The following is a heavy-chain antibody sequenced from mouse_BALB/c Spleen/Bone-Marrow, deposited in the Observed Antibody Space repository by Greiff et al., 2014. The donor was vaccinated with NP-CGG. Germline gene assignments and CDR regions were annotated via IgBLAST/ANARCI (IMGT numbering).Heavy chain of an antibody. V-gene: IGHV14-3*02. Sequence: EVKLMESGAELVKPGASVKLSCTASGFNIKDTYMHWVKQRPEQGLEWIGRIDPANGNTKYDPKFQGKATITADTSSNTAYLQLSSLTSEDTAVYCCARNGNYGAWFAYWGQGTLVTVSA. D-gene: IGHD2-1*01. J-gene: IGHJ3*01. CDR1: GFNIKDTY. CDR2: IDPANGNT. CDR3: ARNGNYGAWFAY.